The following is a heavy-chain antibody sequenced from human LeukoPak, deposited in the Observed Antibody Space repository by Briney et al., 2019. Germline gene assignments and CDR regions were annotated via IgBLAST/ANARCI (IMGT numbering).Heavy chain of an antibody. J-gene: IGHJ4*02. CDR2: INGDGSST. CDR1: GFAFSSCW. CDR3: VRGTTYGSTKAGF. D-gene: IGHD6-13*01. Sequence: PGGSLRLSCAASGFAFSSCWMHWVRQAPGKGLVWVSRINGDGSSTGYADSVKGRLTISRDNANNMMYLQMDSLRAEDSATYYCVRGTTYGSTKAGFWGQGTLVTVSS. V-gene: IGHV3-74*01.